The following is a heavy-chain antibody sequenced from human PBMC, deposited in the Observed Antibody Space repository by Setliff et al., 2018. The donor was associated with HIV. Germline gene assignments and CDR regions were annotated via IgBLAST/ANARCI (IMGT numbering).Heavy chain of an antibody. CDR2: ISESGDNT. V-gene: IGHV3-23*01. Sequence: PGGSLRLSCAASGITFSGYSMSWVRQAPGKGLECVSAISESGDNTYYADSVKGRFTISRDTSKNTLYLQMNSLRVEDAAVYYCRGGGIGYYYYYMDVWGKGATVTVSS. J-gene: IGHJ6*03. CDR3: RGGGIGYYYYYMDV. D-gene: IGHD3-16*01. CDR1: GITFSGYS.